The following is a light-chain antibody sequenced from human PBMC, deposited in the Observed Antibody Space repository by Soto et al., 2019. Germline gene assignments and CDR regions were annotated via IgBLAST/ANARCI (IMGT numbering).Light chain of an antibody. CDR2: EVS. CDR3: SSYTSSSTPYV. Sequence: QSVLTQPASVSGSPGQSITISCTGTNSDVGGYNYVSWYQQHPGKAPKLMICEVSNRPSGVSNRFSGSKSGNTASLTISGLQAEDEADYYCSSYTSSSTPYVFGTGTKVTVL. CDR1: NSDVGGYNY. J-gene: IGLJ1*01. V-gene: IGLV2-14*01.